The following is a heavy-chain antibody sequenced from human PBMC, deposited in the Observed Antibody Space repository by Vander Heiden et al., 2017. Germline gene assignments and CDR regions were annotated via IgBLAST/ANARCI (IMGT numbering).Heavy chain of an antibody. CDR1: GFTFRGYG. J-gene: IGHJ4*02. CDR2: IWYEGSSQ. V-gene: IGHV3-33*01. CDR3: ARGSQRWSAGFDY. Sequence: VQLAESGGGVVQPGRSLRPPCAASGFTFRGYGLPWVRQAPGKGVEWVAVIWYEGSSQYYADSVKGRFTISRDNSKNTLYLQMNSMSAEDTAVYYCARGSQRWSAGFDYWGQGTLVTVAS. D-gene: IGHD3-10*01.